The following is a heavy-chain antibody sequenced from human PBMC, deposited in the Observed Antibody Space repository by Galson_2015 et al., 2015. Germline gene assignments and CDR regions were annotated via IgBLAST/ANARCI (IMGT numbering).Heavy chain of an antibody. V-gene: IGHV3-23*01. D-gene: IGHD1/OR15-1a*01. J-gene: IGHJ5*02. CDR2: IGGTGAKT. CDR3: ARVRGTSWNKGDWLDP. Sequence: SLRLSCAASGFTFSNSSMTWVRQAPGKGLEWVAAIGGTGAKTYYSESAKGRFTVSRDNSKNTLFLQMNSLTADDTALYYCARVRGTSWNKGDWLDPGGQGPLVTVPS. CDR1: GFTFSNSS.